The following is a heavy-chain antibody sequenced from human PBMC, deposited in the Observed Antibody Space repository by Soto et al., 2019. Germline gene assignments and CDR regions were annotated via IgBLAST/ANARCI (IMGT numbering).Heavy chain of an antibody. V-gene: IGHV3-30-3*01. CDR1: GFTFSSYA. J-gene: IGHJ4*02. CDR2: ISYDGSNK. CDR3: ASNVDTAFDY. D-gene: IGHD5-18*01. Sequence: GGSLRLSCAASGFTFSSYAMHWVRQAPGKGLEWVAVISYDGSNKYYADSVKGRFTISRDNSKNTLYLQMNSLRAEDTAVYYCASNVDTAFDYWGQGTLVTVSS.